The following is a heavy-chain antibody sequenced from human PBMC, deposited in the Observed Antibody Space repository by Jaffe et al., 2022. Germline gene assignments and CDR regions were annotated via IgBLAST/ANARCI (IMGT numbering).Heavy chain of an antibody. J-gene: IGHJ3*02. Sequence: EVQLVETGGGLIQPGGSLRLSCAASGFTVSSNYMSWVRQAPGKGLEWVSVIYSGGSTYYADSVKGRFTISRDNSKNTLYLQMNSLRAEDTAVYYCAREIIMGKGAFDIWGQGTMVTVSS. CDR3: AREIIMGKGAFDI. D-gene: IGHD1-26*01. V-gene: IGHV3-53*02. CDR2: IYSGGST. CDR1: GFTVSSNY.